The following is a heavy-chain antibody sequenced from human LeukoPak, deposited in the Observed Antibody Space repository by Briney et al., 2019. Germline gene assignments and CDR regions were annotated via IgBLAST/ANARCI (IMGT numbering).Heavy chain of an antibody. CDR2: IYYSGST. CDR3: ARVKYYYDSSAYYYHFDY. J-gene: IGHJ4*02. Sequence: SGTLSLTCTVSGGSISSYYWSWIRQPPGKGLEWIGYIYYSGSTNYNPSLKSRVTISVDTSKNQFSLKLSSVTAADTAVYYCARVKYYYDSSAYYYHFDYWGQGTLVTVSS. D-gene: IGHD3-22*01. CDR1: GGSISSYY. V-gene: IGHV4-59*01.